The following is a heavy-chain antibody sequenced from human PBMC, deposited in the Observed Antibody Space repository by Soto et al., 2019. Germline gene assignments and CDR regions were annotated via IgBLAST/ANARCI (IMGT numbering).Heavy chain of an antibody. CDR2: IYYSGST. D-gene: IGHD3-3*01. J-gene: IGHJ5*02. Sequence: PSETLSLTCTVSGGSISSYYWSWIRQPPGKGLEWIGYIYYSGSTDYNPSLKSRVTISVDTSKNQFSLKLSSATAADTAVYYCARANFWSGTNWFDPWGQGTLVTVSS. CDR3: ARANFWSGTNWFDP. V-gene: IGHV4-59*01. CDR1: GGSISSYY.